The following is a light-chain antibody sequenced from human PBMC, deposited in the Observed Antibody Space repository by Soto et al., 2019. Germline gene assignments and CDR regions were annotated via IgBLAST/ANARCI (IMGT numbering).Light chain of an antibody. J-gene: IGKJ5*01. Sequence: DIQLTQSPSFMSASVGDRVTITCRDSQGSSDRLAWYQQRPGKAPHLLIHSASSLQRGVPLRFSGSGSGTEFTITVISLQPADFATYYCKRRDGYPINFVQGTLLK. CDR1: QGSSDR. CDR3: KRRDGYPIN. CDR2: SAS. V-gene: IGKV1-9*01.